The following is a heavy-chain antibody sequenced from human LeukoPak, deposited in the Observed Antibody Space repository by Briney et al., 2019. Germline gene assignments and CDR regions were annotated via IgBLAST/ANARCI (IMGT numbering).Heavy chain of an antibody. D-gene: IGHD3-22*01. J-gene: IGHJ4*02. CDR1: GFTFGTYW. V-gene: IGHV3-74*01. CDR2: INSDGGTT. Sequence: GGSLRLSCGASGFTFGTYWMHWVRQAPGKGLVWVSGINSDGGTTTYADSVKGRFTTSRDNSKNTLYLQMNSLRAEDTAVYYCARDWDSSGITDYWGQGTLVTVSS. CDR3: ARDWDSSGITDY.